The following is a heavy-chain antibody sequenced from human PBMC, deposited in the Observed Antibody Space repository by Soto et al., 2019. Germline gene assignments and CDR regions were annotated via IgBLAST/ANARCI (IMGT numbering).Heavy chain of an antibody. Sequence: SLRLSCVVSGSTFSSDDMSWVRQAPGRGLEWVSGISDSGGSTYYADSVKGRFTISRDNAENTLYLQMKSLRVEDTALYYCAKDGGWSLAVAGLFDYWGPGTQVTVSS. D-gene: IGHD6-19*01. CDR3: AKDGGWSLAVAGLFDY. CDR1: GSTFSSDD. CDR2: ISDSGGST. J-gene: IGHJ4*02. V-gene: IGHV3-23*01.